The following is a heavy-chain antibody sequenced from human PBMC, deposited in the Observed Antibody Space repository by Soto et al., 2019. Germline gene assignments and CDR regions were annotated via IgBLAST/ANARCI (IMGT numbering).Heavy chain of an antibody. V-gene: IGHV1-3*01. Sequence: QVQLVQSGAEVKKPGASVKVSCKASGYTFATYAIHWVRQAPGQRLEWLGWINAGNGDTKYSQKCQGRVTITRDTSASTAYIELRSLRSEDTAVYYCARGGWQFGDYVYYYYYMDVWGKGTTVTVSS. CDR2: INAGNGDT. CDR1: GYTFATYA. CDR3: ARGGWQFGDYVYYYYYMDV. D-gene: IGHD4-17*01. J-gene: IGHJ6*03.